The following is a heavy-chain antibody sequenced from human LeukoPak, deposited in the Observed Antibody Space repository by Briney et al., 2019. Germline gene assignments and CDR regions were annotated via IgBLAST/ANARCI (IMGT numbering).Heavy chain of an antibody. V-gene: IGHV1-69*06. CDR1: GGTFSSYA. CDR3: ARPHCSSTSCYDIGWFDP. CDR2: IIPIFGTA. Sequence: GSSVKVSCKASGGTFSSYAISWVRQAPGQGLEWMGGIIPIFGTANYAQKFQGRVTITADKSTSTAYMELSSLRSEDTAVYYCARPHCSSTSCYDIGWFDPWGQGTLVTVSS. J-gene: IGHJ5*02. D-gene: IGHD2-2*01.